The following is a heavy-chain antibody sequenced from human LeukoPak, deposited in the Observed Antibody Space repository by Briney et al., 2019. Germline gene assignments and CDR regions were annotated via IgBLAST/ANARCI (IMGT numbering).Heavy chain of an antibody. V-gene: IGHV3-30*02. D-gene: IGHD2-2*01. CDR2: IRYDGSNK. Sequence: QPGGSLRLSCAASGFTFSSYGMHWVRQAPGKGLEWVAFIRYDGSNKYYADSVKGRFTISRDNSKNTLYLQMNSLRAEGTAVYYCAKNRVRYCSSTSCFYFDYWGQGTLVTVSS. CDR3: AKNRVRYCSSTSCFYFDY. J-gene: IGHJ4*02. CDR1: GFTFSSYG.